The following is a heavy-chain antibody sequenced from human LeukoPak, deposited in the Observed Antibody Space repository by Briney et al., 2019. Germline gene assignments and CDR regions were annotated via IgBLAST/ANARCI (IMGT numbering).Heavy chain of an antibody. CDR1: GFTFSSYS. CDR3: ARGPSGYHNT. V-gene: IGHV3-21*01. D-gene: IGHD5-12*01. Sequence: GGSLRLSCAASGFTFSSYSMNWVRQAPGKGLEWVSSISSSSSYIYYADFVKGRFTISRDNAKNSLYLQMNSLSAEDTAVYYCARGPSGYHNTGGQGTLVTVSS. CDR2: ISSSSSYI. J-gene: IGHJ4*02.